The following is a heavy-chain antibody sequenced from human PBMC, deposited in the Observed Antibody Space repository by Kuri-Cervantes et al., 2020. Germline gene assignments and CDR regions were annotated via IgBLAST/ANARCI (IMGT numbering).Heavy chain of an antibody. CDR2: INQSGST. CDR3: ARGSIRGHFDY. CDR1: GGSFSGYY. V-gene: IGHV4-34*01. J-gene: IGHJ4*02. D-gene: IGHD2-21*01. Sequence: SQTLSLTCAVYGGSFSGYYWSWIRQPPGKGLEWIGEINQSGSTNYNPSLKSRVTISVDTSKNQFSLKLSSVTAADTAVYYCARGSIRGHFDYWGQGTLVTVSS.